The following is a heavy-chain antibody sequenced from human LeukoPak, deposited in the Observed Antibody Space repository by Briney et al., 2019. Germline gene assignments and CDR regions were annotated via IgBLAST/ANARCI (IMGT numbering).Heavy chain of an antibody. V-gene: IGHV4-59*01. CDR3: ARGGAVSNTAMGH. J-gene: IGHJ4*02. CDR2: IYYSGST. D-gene: IGHD5-18*01. CDR1: GGSISSYY. Sequence: SETLSLTCTVSGGSISSYYWSWIRQPPGKGLEWIGYIYYSGSTNYNPSLKSRVTISVDTSKNQFSLRLSPVTAADTAVYYCARGGAVSNTAMGHWGQGTLVTVSS.